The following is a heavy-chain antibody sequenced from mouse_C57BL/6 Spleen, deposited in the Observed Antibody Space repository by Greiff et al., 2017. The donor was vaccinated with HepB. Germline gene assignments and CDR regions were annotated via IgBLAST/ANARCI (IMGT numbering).Heavy chain of an antibody. CDR3: ARLDAGAMDY. Sequence: QVQLQQPGAELVRPGSSVKLSCKASGYTFTSYWMDWVKQRPGQGLEWIGNIYPSDSETHYNQKFKDKATLTVDKSSSTAYMQLSSLTSEDSAVYYCARLDAGAMDYWGQGTSVTVSS. J-gene: IGHJ4*01. CDR2: IYPSDSET. CDR1: GYTFTSYW. V-gene: IGHV1-61*01.